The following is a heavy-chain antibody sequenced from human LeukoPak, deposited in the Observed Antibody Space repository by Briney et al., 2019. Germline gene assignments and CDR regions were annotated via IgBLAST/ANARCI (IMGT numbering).Heavy chain of an antibody. V-gene: IGHV3-30*04. Sequence: GGSLRLSCAASGFTFSSYAMQWVRQAPGKGLEWVAVVSYDGKIQYYADSVKGRFTISRDNSKNTVSLQMNSLRGEDTGVYYCAKHGSSWYVDYWGQGTPVTVSS. J-gene: IGHJ4*02. D-gene: IGHD6-13*01. CDR3: AKHGSSWYVDY. CDR1: GFTFSSYA. CDR2: VSYDGKIQ.